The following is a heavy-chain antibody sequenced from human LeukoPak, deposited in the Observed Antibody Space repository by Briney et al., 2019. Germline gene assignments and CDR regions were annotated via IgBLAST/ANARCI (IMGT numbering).Heavy chain of an antibody. Sequence: PGGSLRLSCAASGFTFSGYAMSWVRLAPGKGLEWVSGISGSGGSTYYTDSVKGRFTISRDNSKNTLYLQMSTLSAEDTALFYCARVPYSNTRLFVFDIWGQGTMVTVSS. J-gene: IGHJ3*02. D-gene: IGHD3-22*01. CDR3: ARVPYSNTRLFVFDI. V-gene: IGHV3-23*01. CDR1: GFTFSGYA. CDR2: ISGSGGST.